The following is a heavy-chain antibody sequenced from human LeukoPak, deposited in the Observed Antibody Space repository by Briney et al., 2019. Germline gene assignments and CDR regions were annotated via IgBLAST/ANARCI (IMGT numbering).Heavy chain of an antibody. CDR1: RESVSENGSV. D-gene: IGHD3-22*01. J-gene: IGHJ4*02. Sequence: SYSRNCSIARESVSENGSVWNVIRQSPSKGLEWLGRTYYRSKWYNDYAVSVKSRITINPDTSKNQFSLQLNSVTPEDTAVYYCAVNYYDSSGYYYWWGQGTLVTVSS. CDR2: TYYRSKWYN. V-gene: IGHV6-1*01. CDR3: AVNYYDSSGYYYW.